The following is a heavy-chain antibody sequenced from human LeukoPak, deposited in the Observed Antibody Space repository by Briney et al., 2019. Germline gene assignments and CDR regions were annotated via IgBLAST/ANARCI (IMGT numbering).Heavy chain of an antibody. CDR2: ISNDGNNK. V-gene: IGHV3-30*04. Sequence: PGGSLRLSCAASGFSFNTYPMHWVRQAPGKGLEWVAVISNDGNNKYYADSVKGRFTISRDNSKNTLYLQMNSLRAEDTAVYYCARDLWGSYGLRYYFDYWGQGTLVTVSS. CDR3: ARDLWGSYGLRYYFDY. D-gene: IGHD5-18*01. J-gene: IGHJ4*02. CDR1: GFSFNTYP.